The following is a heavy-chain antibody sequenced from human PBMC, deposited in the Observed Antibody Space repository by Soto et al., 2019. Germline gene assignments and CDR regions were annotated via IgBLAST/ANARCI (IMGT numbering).Heavy chain of an antibody. Sequence: GGTLRLSCSASGFSFDNYAIHWVRQPPGKGLEYVSAISSNGGSPYYADSVKGRFTVSRDNSKNTLYLQMSSLRPEDTAVYYCVKGIGAKFSRSWNYYFDWWGQGILVTVSS. CDR3: VKGIGAKFSRSWNYYFDW. CDR1: GFSFDNYA. D-gene: IGHD6-13*01. V-gene: IGHV3-64D*06. CDR2: ISSNGGSP. J-gene: IGHJ4*02.